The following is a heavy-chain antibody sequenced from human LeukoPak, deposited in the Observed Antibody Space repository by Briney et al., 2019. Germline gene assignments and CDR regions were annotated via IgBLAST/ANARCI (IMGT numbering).Heavy chain of an antibody. Sequence: ASVKVSCKASGYTFTSYGISWVRQAPGQGLEWMGWISAYNGNTNYAQKLQGRATMTTDTSTSTAYMELRSLRSDDTAVYYCARGADDYGDPYYFDYWGQGTLVTVSS. CDR3: ARGADDYGDPYYFDY. D-gene: IGHD4-17*01. V-gene: IGHV1-18*01. CDR1: GYTFTSYG. J-gene: IGHJ4*02. CDR2: ISAYNGNT.